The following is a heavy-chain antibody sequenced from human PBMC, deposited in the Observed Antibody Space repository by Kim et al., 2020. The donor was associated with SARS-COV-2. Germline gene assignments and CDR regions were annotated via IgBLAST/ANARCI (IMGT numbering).Heavy chain of an antibody. CDR3: ARDRLRTMVRGVIKARGGLDT. CDR1: GFTFSSYG. D-gene: IGHD3-10*01. V-gene: IGHV3-33*01. CDR2: IWYDGSNK. J-gene: IGHJ5*02. Sequence: GGSLRLSCAASGFTFSSYGMHWVRQAPGKGLEWVAVIWYDGSNKYYADSVKGRFTISRDNSKNTLYLQMNSLRAEDTAVYYCARDRLRTMVRGVIKARGGLDTWGQGTLVTVSS.